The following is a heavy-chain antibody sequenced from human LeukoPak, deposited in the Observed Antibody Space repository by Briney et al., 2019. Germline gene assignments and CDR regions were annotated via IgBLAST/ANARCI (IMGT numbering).Heavy chain of an antibody. D-gene: IGHD3-22*01. V-gene: IGHV1-18*01. CDR3: ARDERDWYYYDSSGLSYFDY. Sequence: ASVKVSCKASGYTFTSYGISWVRQAPGQGLEWMGWISAYNGNTNYAQKLQGRVTMTTDTSTSTAYMELRSLRSDDTAVYYCARDERDWYYYDSSGLSYFDYWGQGTPVTVSS. J-gene: IGHJ4*02. CDR2: ISAYNGNT. CDR1: GYTFTSYG.